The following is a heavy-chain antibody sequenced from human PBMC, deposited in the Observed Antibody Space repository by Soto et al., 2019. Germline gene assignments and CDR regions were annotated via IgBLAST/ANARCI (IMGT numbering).Heavy chain of an antibody. V-gene: IGHV1-18*01. Sequence: ASVKVSCKASGYTFSSYGINWVRQAPGQGLEWLGWISPYDGNTKYAQILQGRVSMATDTSTKTAYMEVRSLRSDDTAVYYCARGGYYDSSGSRNYHYYGTNVWRHATPVTV. D-gene: IGHD3-22*01. CDR1: GYTFSSYG. CDR3: ARGGYYDSSGSRNYHYYGTNV. J-gene: IGHJ6*02. CDR2: ISPYDGNT.